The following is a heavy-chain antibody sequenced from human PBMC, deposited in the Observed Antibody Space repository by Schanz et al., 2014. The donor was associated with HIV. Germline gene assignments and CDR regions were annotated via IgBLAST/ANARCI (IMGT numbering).Heavy chain of an antibody. V-gene: IGHV3-21*01. J-gene: IGHJ4*02. CDR3: AKASVTDFLDY. CDR1: GFTFGSYG. Sequence: VQLVESGGGVVQPGRSLRLSCEGSGFTFGSYGMNWVRQAPGKGLEWVSSISSSGRYIYYADSVKGRFTISRDDAKSSLFLQMNSLRAEDTAVYYCAKASVTDFLDYWGQGTLVTVSS. CDR2: ISSSGRYI. D-gene: IGHD3-10*01.